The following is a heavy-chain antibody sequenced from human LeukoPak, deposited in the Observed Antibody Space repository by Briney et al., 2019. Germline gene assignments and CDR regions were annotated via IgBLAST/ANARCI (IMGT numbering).Heavy chain of an antibody. CDR2: ISGIGGST. Sequence: PGGSLTLSCPASGFTFSSYSMSWVRQAPGKGLDWVSAISGIGGSTYYAGSVKGRITISRDNSKHPLYLQMNSLRAEDTAVYYCAKGSQGPSGYFDYWGQGTLVTVSS. CDR1: GFTFSSYS. D-gene: IGHD3-10*01. V-gene: IGHV3-23*01. J-gene: IGHJ4*02. CDR3: AKGSQGPSGYFDY.